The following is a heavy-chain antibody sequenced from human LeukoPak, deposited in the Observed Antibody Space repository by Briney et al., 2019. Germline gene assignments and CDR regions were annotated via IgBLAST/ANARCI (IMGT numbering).Heavy chain of an antibody. CDR2: IKQDGSET. CDR3: ARHDRYSGGSCVY. J-gene: IGHJ4*02. D-gene: IGHD2-15*01. CDR1: GFTFSSYW. V-gene: IGHV3-7*01. Sequence: GGSLRLSCAASGFTFSSYWMSWVRQAPGKGLEWVANIKQDGSETYYVDSVKGRFTISRDNAKNSLYLQMNSLRAEDTAVYYCARHDRYSGGSCVYWGQGTLVTVSS.